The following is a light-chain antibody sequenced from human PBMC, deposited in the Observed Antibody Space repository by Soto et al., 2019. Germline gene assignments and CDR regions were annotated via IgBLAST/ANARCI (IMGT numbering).Light chain of an antibody. CDR3: SSYAGSNNPVI. CDR2: EVS. CDR1: SSDVGGYNY. V-gene: IGLV2-8*01. Sequence: QSALTQPPSASGSPGQSVTISCTGTSSDVGGYNYVSWYQQHPGKAPKFMIYEVSKRPSGVPNRFSGSKSGNTASLTVSGLQAEHEADYYCSSYAGSNNPVIFGGGIKLTVL. J-gene: IGLJ2*01.